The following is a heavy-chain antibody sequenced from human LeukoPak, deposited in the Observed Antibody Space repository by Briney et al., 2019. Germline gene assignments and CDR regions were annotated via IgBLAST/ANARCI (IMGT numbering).Heavy chain of an antibody. CDR2: IYYSGST. Sequence: PSETLSLTCTVSGGSISSGGYYWSWIRQHPGKGLEWIGYIYYSGSTYYNPSLKSRVTISVDTSKNQFSLKLSSVTAAETAVYYCAKAYDFWSGYSPLDPWGKGTLVTVSS. D-gene: IGHD3-3*01. J-gene: IGHJ5*02. V-gene: IGHV4-31*03. CDR1: GGSISSGGYY. CDR3: AKAYDFWSGYSPLDP.